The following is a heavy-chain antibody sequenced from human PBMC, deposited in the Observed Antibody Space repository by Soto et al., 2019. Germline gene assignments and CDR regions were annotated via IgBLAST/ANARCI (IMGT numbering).Heavy chain of an antibody. J-gene: IGHJ5*02. V-gene: IGHV4-39*01. CDR3: ARGSYSSSGWFDP. CDR1: GSSITTNPYY. D-gene: IGHD6-6*01. CDR2: ISYSGAT. Sequence: ASETLSLTCIVSGSSITTNPYYWGWIRQPPGRGLEYMGTISYSGATSYNPSLKSRVAISVDTSHNQFSLKLSSVTAADTAVYYCARGSYSSSGWFDPWGQGTPVTVSS.